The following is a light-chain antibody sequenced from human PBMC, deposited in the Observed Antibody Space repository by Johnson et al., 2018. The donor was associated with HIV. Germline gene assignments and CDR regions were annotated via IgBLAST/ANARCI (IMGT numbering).Light chain of an antibody. V-gene: IGLV1-51*01. J-gene: IGLJ1*01. CDR3: GTWDSSLSAYV. CDR2: DNN. Sequence: QSVLTQPPSVSAAPGQKVTISCSGSSSNIANIYVSWYQQLPGTAPKLLIYDNNNRPSGIPDRFSGSKSGTSATLGITGLQTGDEADYYSGTWDSSLSAYVFGTGTKVTVL. CDR1: SSNIANIY.